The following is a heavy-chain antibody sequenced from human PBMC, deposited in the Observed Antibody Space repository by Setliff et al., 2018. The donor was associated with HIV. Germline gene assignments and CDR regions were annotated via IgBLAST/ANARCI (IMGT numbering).Heavy chain of an antibody. V-gene: IGHV4-30-4*08. J-gene: IGHJ5*01. CDR3: VRHVWSDDFLVPGWFDS. CDR1: GGSISSDDYY. CDR2: ITYSGSA. Sequence: SETLSLTCTVSGGSISSDDYYWNWIRQPPGKGLEWIGYITYSGSAYYNPSLKSRVTISIDTSNNQISLKLTSVTAADTAVYKCVRHVWSDDFLVPGWFDSWSQGTLVTVSS. D-gene: IGHD3-3*01.